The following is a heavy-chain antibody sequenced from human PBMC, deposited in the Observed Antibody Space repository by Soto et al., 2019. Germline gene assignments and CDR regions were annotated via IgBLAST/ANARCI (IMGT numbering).Heavy chain of an antibody. J-gene: IGHJ6*02. Sequence: SETLSLTCTVSGGSISSGGYYWSCIRQHPGKGLEWIGYIYYGGKTNYSPSLKSRVTISVDTSKNQFSLKLSSVTAADTAVYYCARLGDFHGTDVWGQGTTVTVSS. CDR1: GGSISSGGYY. V-gene: IGHV4-61*08. CDR3: ARLGDFHGTDV. D-gene: IGHD3-3*01. CDR2: IYYGGKT.